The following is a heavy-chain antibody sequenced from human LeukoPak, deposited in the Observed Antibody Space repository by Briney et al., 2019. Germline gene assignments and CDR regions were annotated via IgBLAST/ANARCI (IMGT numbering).Heavy chain of an antibody. CDR1: GFAFSVYE. J-gene: IGHJ4*02. V-gene: IGHV3-48*03. Sequence: GGSLRLSCAASGFAFSVYEMYWVRQAPGKGLEWVSYISSSGGTRYYADSVKSRFTISGDNAYNSLFLQMNSLRAEDTAVYYCATLTVASTFDYWGQGTLVTVSS. CDR3: ATLTVASTFDY. CDR2: ISSSGGTR. D-gene: IGHD6-19*01.